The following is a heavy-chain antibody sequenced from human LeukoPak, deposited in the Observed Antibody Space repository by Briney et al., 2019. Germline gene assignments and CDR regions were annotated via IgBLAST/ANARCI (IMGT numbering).Heavy chain of an antibody. J-gene: IGHJ6*02. V-gene: IGHV3-33*08. CDR3: ARGGRTTWHGMDV. Sequence: GRSLRLSCAASGFTFSSYGMHWVRQAPGKGLEWVAVIWYGGSNKYYADSVKGRFTISRDNSKNTLYLQMNSLRAEDTAVYYCARGGRTTWHGMDVWGQGTTVTVSS. CDR1: GFTFSSYG. CDR2: IWYGGSNK. D-gene: IGHD4-17*01.